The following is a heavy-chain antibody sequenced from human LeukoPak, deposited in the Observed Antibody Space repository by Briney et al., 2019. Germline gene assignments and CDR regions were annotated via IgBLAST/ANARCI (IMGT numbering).Heavy chain of an antibody. V-gene: IGHV3-23*01. Sequence: PAGSLTLSCVASGFTYNSHAMSWVRQPPGKGLEWVSGISANGANTYYTDSVRGWFTISRYNSKQPAYLQVTSLRGEDTSIYYCAKNQGVSYYYLEYWGQGILGTVSS. J-gene: IGHJ4*02. CDR3: AKNQGVSYYYLEY. CDR1: GFTYNSHA. CDR2: ISANGANT. D-gene: IGHD5-18*01.